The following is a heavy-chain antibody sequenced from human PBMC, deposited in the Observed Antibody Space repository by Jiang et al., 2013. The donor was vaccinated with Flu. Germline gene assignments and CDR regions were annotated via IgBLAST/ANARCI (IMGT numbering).Heavy chain of an antibody. CDR1: GYTFTDYY. V-gene: IGHV1-2*02. D-gene: IGHD6-13*01. CDR2: INTNSGAA. Sequence: SVKVSCKASGYTFTDYYIHWIRQAPGQGLEWMGWINTNSGAANYAQKFQGGVTMTGDTSISTAYMELSRLRSDDTAVYYCARAPGMTIAPPGLWGQGTLVTVSS. J-gene: IGHJ4*02. CDR3: ARAPGMTIAPPGL.